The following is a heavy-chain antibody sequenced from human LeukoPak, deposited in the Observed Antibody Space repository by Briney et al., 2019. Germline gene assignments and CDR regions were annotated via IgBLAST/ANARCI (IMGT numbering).Heavy chain of an antibody. CDR1: GFTLSRNY. D-gene: IGHD3-9*01. Sequence: GGSLRLSCAAFGFTLSRNYMTRVRQAPGKGLEGVSVIYSGGTTYYSDSVKGRFTISRDSSQNTLYLQMNNLRAEDTAVYYCARGYFDSNTYFHAFDIWGHGTMVTVSS. CDR3: ARGYFDSNTYFHAFDI. J-gene: IGHJ3*02. V-gene: IGHV3-66*02. CDR2: IYSGGTT.